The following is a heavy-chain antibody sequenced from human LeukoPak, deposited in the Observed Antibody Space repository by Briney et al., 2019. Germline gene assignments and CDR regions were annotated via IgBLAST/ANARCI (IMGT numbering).Heavy chain of an antibody. CDR1: GFTFSDYN. CDR2: ITDSGNTI. D-gene: IGHD4-23*01. V-gene: IGHV3-11*01. Sequence: GGSLRLSCAASGFTFSDYNMNWVRQAPGKGLEWVSYITDSGNTIHYADSVKGRFTISRDNAKNSLYLQMNSLRAEDTAVYYCARSIGLAGGGVDVWGQGTTVTVSS. J-gene: IGHJ6*02. CDR3: ARSIGLAGGGVDV.